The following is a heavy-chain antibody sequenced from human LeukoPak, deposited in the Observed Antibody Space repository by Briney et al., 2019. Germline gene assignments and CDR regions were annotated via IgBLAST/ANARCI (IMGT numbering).Heavy chain of an antibody. D-gene: IGHD3-22*01. CDR1: GFTFDDYA. CDR3: AKDEGRSGDSSGYYYDY. Sequence: GRSLRLSCAASGFTFDDYAMHWVRQAPGKGLEWVSGISWNSGSIGYADSVKGRFTISRDNAKNSLYLQMNSLRAEDTALYYCAKDEGRSGDSSGYYYDYWGQGTLVTVSS. V-gene: IGHV3-9*01. J-gene: IGHJ4*02. CDR2: ISWNSGSI.